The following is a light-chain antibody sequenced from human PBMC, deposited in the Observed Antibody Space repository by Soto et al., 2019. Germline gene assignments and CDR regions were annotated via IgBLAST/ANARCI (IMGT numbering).Light chain of an antibody. CDR3: TSYVGTNCYV. CDR2: EVY. V-gene: IGLV2-8*01. Sequence: LTNPPSASGSPGQSVTISYTGTSSDVGGYNYVSWYQHHPGKAPKLIIYEVYKRPSGVPDRFSGSKSGNTAALTVSVLHSEHEADYYCTSYVGTNCYVFGPGTKVIVL. J-gene: IGLJ1*01. CDR1: SSDVGGYNY.